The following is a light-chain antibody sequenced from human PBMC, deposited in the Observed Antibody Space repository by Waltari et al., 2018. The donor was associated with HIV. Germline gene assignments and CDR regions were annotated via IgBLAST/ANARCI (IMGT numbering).Light chain of an antibody. V-gene: IGLV1-40*01. CDR2: GNS. J-gene: IGLJ1*01. Sequence: QSVLTQPPSVSGAPGRRVTISCTGSSSNIGAGYDVHWYQQLPGTAPKLLIYGNSNRPSGVPDRFSGSKSGTSASLAITGLQAEDEADYYCQSYDSRLEVFGTGTKVTVL. CDR3: QSYDSRLEV. CDR1: SSNIGAGYD.